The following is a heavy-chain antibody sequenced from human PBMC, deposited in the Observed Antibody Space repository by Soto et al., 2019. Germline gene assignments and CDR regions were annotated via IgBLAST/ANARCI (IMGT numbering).Heavy chain of an antibody. CDR1: GGSFISTNW. Sequence: QVQLQESGPGLVKPSGTLSLTCAVSGGSFISTNWWSWVRQAPGKGLEWIGEIYHSGTVNYNPSLNCRVTISADNATNPHSLNLNSVTAADAAVNSCPQSSSPTRGPITRWFDPWGQGTLVTISS. D-gene: IGHD3-10*01. CDR3: PQSSSPTRGPITRWFDP. CDR2: IYHSGTV. V-gene: IGHV4-4*02. J-gene: IGHJ5*02.